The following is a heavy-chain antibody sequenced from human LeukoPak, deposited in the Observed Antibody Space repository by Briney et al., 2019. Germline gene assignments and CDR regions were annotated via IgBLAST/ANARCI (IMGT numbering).Heavy chain of an antibody. CDR2: INPNSGGT. Sequence: ASVKVSCKASGYTFTGYYMHWVRQAPGQGLEWMGWINPNSGGTNCAQKFQGRVTMTRDTSISTAYMELSRLRSDDTAAYYCARDPGYSYGYTYYYGMDVWGQGTTVTVSS. CDR1: GYTFTGYY. CDR3: ARDPGYSYGYTYYYGMDV. D-gene: IGHD5-18*01. J-gene: IGHJ6*02. V-gene: IGHV1-2*02.